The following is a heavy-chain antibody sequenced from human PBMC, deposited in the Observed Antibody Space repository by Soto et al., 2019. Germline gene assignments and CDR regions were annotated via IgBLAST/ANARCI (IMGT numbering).Heavy chain of an antibody. CDR2: IYYSGST. Sequence: SETLSLTCTVSGGSISSGDYYWSWIRQPPGKGLEWIGYIYYSGSTYYNPSLKSRVTISVDTSKNQFSLKLSSVTAADTAVYYCARGGHILRYFLGFDPWGQGTLVTVSS. D-gene: IGHD3-9*01. CDR1: GGSISSGDYY. V-gene: IGHV4-30-4*01. CDR3: ARGGHILRYFLGFDP. J-gene: IGHJ5*02.